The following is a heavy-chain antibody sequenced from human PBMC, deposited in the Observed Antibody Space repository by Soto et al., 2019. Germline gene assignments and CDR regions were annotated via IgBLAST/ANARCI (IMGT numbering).Heavy chain of an antibody. J-gene: IGHJ4*02. V-gene: IGHV4-4*02. CDR1: GGSVSSTNW. Sequence: QVQLQESGPGLVKPSGTLSLTCTVSGGSVSSTNWWSWVRQAPGEGLEWIGEIFHSGTTNYNPSLKRRVVISMDTSTNQLSLRLDSVTAADTALYFCARHIAVPTTRGFDYWGQGTLVTVSS. CDR2: IFHSGTT. CDR3: ARHIAVPTTRGFDY. D-gene: IGHD2-15*01.